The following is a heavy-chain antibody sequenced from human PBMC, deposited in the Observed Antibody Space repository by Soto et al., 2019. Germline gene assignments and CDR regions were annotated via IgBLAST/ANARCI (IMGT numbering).Heavy chain of an antibody. D-gene: IGHD2-8*01. CDR2: ISSSGSTI. J-gene: IGHJ6*02. CDR1: GFTFSSYE. Sequence: GGSLRLSCVASGFTFSSYEMNWVRQAPGKGLEWVSYISSSGSTIYYADSVKGRFTISRDNAKKSLYLQMNSLRAEDTAVYYCARDLGDVVLMGTRDYYYGMDVWGQGTTVTVSS. V-gene: IGHV3-48*03. CDR3: ARDLGDVVLMGTRDYYYGMDV.